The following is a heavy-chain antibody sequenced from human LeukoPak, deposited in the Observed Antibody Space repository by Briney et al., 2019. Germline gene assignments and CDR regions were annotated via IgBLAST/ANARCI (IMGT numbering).Heavy chain of an antibody. Sequence: GGSLRLSCAASGFPFSVSWMHWFRQVPGKGLMWVSRITTDETTTYADSVRGRFTISRDNAKNTVYLQMNSLRAEDTALYYCARGFDGNFDYWGQGTLVTVSP. J-gene: IGHJ4*02. V-gene: IGHV3-74*01. CDR2: ITTDETT. CDR3: ARGFDGNFDY. D-gene: IGHD3-9*01. CDR1: GFPFSVSW.